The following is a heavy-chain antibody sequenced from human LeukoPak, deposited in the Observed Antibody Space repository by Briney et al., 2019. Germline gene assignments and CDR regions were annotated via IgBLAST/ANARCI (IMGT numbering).Heavy chain of an antibody. D-gene: IGHD5-24*01. CDR3: ARGVEMATIGPDY. J-gene: IGHJ4*02. Sequence: ASVKVSCKASGYTFTGYAMHWVRQAPGQRLEWMGWINAGNGNTKYSQKFQGRVTITRDTSASTAYMELSSLRSEDTAVYYCARGVEMATIGPDYWGQGTLVTVSS. CDR1: GYTFTGYA. CDR2: INAGNGNT. V-gene: IGHV1-3*01.